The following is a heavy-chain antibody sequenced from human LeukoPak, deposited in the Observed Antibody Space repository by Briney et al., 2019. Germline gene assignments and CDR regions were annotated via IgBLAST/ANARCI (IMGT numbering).Heavy chain of an antibody. CDR3: ARLRARYRVVVAASSTY. D-gene: IGHD2-15*01. CDR2: ISSSSNYI. Sequence: GGSLRLSCAASGFTFSHYSMNWVRQAPVNGLERVSSISSSSNYIYYADSVKGRFSIYRDNAKNSVYLQMNSLRAEDTPVYDCARLRARYRVVVAASSTYWGEGNLATVSS. V-gene: IGHV3-21*01. CDR1: GFTFSHYS. J-gene: IGHJ4*02.